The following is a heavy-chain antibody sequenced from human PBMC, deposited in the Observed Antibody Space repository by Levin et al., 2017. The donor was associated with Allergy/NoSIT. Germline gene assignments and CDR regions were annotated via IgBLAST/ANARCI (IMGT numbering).Heavy chain of an antibody. CDR2: INHSGST. J-gene: IGHJ4*02. CDR1: GGSFSGYY. Sequence: PSETLSLTCAVYGGSFSGYYWSWIRQPPGKGLEWIGEINHSGSTNYNPSLKSRVTISVDTSKNQFSLKLSSVTAADTAVYYCARGRYDFWTSRTIDYWGQGTLVTVSS. D-gene: IGHD3-3*01. V-gene: IGHV4-34*01. CDR3: ARGRYDFWTSRTIDY.